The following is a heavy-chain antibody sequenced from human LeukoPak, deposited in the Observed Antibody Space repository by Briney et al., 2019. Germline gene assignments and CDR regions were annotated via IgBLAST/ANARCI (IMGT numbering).Heavy chain of an antibody. V-gene: IGHV3-74*01. CDR2: INTDGSST. CDR1: GFTLTKYW. D-gene: IGHD4-23*01. J-gene: IGHJ6*03. Sequence: GGSLRLSCAASGFTLTKYWMSWVRQAPGKGLVWVSRINTDGSSTSYADSVKGRFTISRDNAKNTLYLQMNSLRAEDTAVYYCARASVVRDILYYMDVWGKGTTVTVSS. CDR3: ARASVVRDILYYMDV.